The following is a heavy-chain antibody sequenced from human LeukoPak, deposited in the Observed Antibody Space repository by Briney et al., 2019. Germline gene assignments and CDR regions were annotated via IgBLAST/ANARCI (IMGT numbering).Heavy chain of an antibody. J-gene: IGHJ4*02. V-gene: IGHV4-59*01. CDR3: ARSHNSSWYFFAY. CDR1: GGSISSYY. CDR2: IYYSGGT. Sequence: SETLSLTCTVSGGSISSYYWSWIRQPPGKGLEWIGYIYYSGGTKYNPSLKSRVTILEDTSKNQFSLILSSVTAADTAVYYCARSHNSSWYFFAYWGQGALVTVSS. D-gene: IGHD6-13*01.